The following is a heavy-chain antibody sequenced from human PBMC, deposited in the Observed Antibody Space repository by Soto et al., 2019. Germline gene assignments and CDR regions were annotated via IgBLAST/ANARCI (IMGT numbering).Heavy chain of an antibody. V-gene: IGHV4-34*01. J-gene: IGHJ4*02. D-gene: IGHD3-22*01. CDR2: INHSGGT. CDR1: GGSFSGYY. Sequence: SETLSLTCAVYGGSFSGYYWTWIRQPPGKXLEWIGEINHSGGTNQNPSLKSRVSISVDTSKNQFSLKLRSVTAADAAVYYCARGISMMVAVQVGAPDKYYFDSWGQGTLVTVCS. CDR3: ARGISMMVAVQVGAPDKYYFDS.